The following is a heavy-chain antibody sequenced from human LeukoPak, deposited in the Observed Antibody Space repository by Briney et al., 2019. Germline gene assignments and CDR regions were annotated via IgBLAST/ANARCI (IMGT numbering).Heavy chain of an antibody. CDR2: INANSGGT. CDR3: ARVGVEATATFDY. CDR1: GYTFIGYY. Sequence: ASVKVSCKASGYTFIGYYIHWVRQAPGQGLEWMGWINANSGGTNYAQKFQGRVTMTRDTSISTAYMEPSSLRSDDTAVYFCARVGVEATATFDYWGQGTLVTVSS. D-gene: IGHD1-26*01. V-gene: IGHV1-2*02. J-gene: IGHJ4*02.